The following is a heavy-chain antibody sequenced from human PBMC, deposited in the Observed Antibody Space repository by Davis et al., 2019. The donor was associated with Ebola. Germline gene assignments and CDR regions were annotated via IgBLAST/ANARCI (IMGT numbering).Heavy chain of an antibody. V-gene: IGHV3-53*01. CDR2: LYSGGLT. D-gene: IGHD3-3*01. CDR3: ARDWRIFGVVIDPYYYMDV. Sequence: GGSLRLSCAASGFTVSDNYMSWVRQAPGKGLEWVSVLYSGGLTYYADSVKGRFTISRDNAKNSLYLQMNSLRAEDTAVYYCARDWRIFGVVIDPYYYMDVWGKGTTVTVSS. J-gene: IGHJ6*03. CDR1: GFTVSDNY.